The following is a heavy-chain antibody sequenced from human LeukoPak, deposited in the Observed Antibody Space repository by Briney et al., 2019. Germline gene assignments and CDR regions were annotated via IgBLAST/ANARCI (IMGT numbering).Heavy chain of an antibody. CDR1: GYTFTSYD. D-gene: IGHD6-19*01. Sequence: ASVKVSCKASGYTFTSYDINWVRQATGQGLEWVGWMNPNSGNTGYAQKFQGRVTMTRNTSISTAYMELSSLRSEDTAVYYCARVGGAIAVAPAGYWGQGTLVTVSS. J-gene: IGHJ4*02. CDR3: ARVGGAIAVAPAGY. V-gene: IGHV1-8*01. CDR2: MNPNSGNT.